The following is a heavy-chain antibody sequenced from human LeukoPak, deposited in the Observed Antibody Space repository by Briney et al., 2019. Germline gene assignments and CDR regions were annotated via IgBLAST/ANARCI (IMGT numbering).Heavy chain of an antibody. CDR1: GYTFTSYG. Sequence: ASVKVSCKASGYTFTSYGISWVRQAPGQGLEWMGWISAYNGNTNYAQKLQGRVTMTTDTSTSTAYMELRSLRSDDTAVYYCAGIPVAVAGTDWFDPWGQGTLVTVSS. CDR3: AGIPVAVAGTDWFDP. J-gene: IGHJ5*02. CDR2: ISAYNGNT. D-gene: IGHD6-13*01. V-gene: IGHV1-18*01.